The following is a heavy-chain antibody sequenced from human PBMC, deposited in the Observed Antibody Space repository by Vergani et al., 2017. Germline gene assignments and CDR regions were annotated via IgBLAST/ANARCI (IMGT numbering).Heavy chain of an antibody. CDR3: AXGGPQQDERRYDFWSQYYYYYMDV. V-gene: IGHV4-61*01. CDR1: GGSVSSGSYY. J-gene: IGHJ6*03. CDR2: IYYSGST. D-gene: IGHD3-3*01. Sequence: QVQLQESGPGLVKPSETLSLTCTVSGGSVSSGSYYWSWIRQPPGKGLEWIGYIYYSGSTNYNPSLKSRVTISVDTSKNQFSLKLSSVTAADTAVYYCAXGGPQQDERRYDFWSQYYYYYMDVWGKGTTVTVSS.